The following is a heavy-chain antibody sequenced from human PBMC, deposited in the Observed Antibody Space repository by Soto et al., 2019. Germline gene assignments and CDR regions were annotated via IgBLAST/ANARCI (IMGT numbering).Heavy chain of an antibody. CDR2: IYYTGSA. CDR1: GGSISTGGYY. V-gene: IGHV4-31*03. J-gene: IGHJ4*02. CDR3: ARGRSDIAVVPVDF. Sequence: QVQLQESGPGLVKPSQTLSLTCTVSGGSISTGGYYWSWIRQYPGKGLEWIGYIYYTGSAHYNPSLTSRGTMAVDTSNNHFSLKLTSVTAADTAVYYCARGRSDIAVVPVDFWGPGTLVSVSS. D-gene: IGHD2-2*01.